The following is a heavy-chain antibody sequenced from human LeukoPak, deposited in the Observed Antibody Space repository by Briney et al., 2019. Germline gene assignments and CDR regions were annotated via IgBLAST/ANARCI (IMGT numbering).Heavy chain of an antibody. CDR1: GGSISSSSYY. D-gene: IGHD3-9*01. J-gene: IGHJ6*04. Sequence: SGTLSLTCAVSGGSISSSSYYWGWIRQPPGKGLEWIGSIYYSGSTYYNPSLKSRVTISVDTSKNQFSLKLSSVTAADTAVYYCARPAAGQYLDWPMDVWGEGTTVTISS. V-gene: IGHV4-39*01. CDR2: IYYSGST. CDR3: ARPAAGQYLDWPMDV.